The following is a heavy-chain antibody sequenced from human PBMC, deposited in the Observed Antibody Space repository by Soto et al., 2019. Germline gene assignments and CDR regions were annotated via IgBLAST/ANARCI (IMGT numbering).Heavy chain of an antibody. CDR1: GCTFSDYT. Sequence: GALILSGIASGCTFSDYTMSWFRQAPGKGLEWVGFTRSKVYGGTTEYAASVKDRFTISRDDSKSIAYLQMNRLKTEDTAMYYCTGGRRARGDYYGMDVRGQGNTVTVSS. V-gene: IGHV3-49*03. J-gene: IGHJ6*02. CDR3: TGGRRARGDYYGMDV. CDR2: TRSKVYGGTT.